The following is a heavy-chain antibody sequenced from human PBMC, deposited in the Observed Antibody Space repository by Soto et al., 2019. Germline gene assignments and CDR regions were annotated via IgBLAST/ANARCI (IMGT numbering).Heavy chain of an antibody. J-gene: IGHJ5*02. V-gene: IGHV2-5*02. CDR2: TYWDDDK. Sequence: QITLKESGPTLVNPTQPLTLTCTFSGFSLSTSGVGVGWIRQPPGKALEWLALTYWDDDKRYSPSLKSSRTISKDTSKNQVVRTRTDVDPVDNATYYWEHRGPWYCSKENNDLWGQGTLVTVSS. CDR3: EHRGPWYCSKENNDL. D-gene: IGHD6-13*01. CDR1: GFSLSTSGVG.